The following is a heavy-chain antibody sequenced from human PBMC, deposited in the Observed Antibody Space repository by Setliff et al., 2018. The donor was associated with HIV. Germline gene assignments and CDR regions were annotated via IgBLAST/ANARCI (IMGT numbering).Heavy chain of an antibody. D-gene: IGHD4-17*01. V-gene: IGHV3-23*01. J-gene: IGHJ2*01. Sequence: PGGSLRLSCAASGFTFSSYAMSWVRQAPGKGLEWVSAISGSGGSTYYADSVKGRFTISRDNSKNTLYLQMNSLRAEDTAVYYCAKKGYDYGDLGDWYSDLWGRGTLVTVSS. CDR3: AKKGYDYGDLGDWYSDL. CDR2: ISGSGGST. CDR1: GFTFSSYA.